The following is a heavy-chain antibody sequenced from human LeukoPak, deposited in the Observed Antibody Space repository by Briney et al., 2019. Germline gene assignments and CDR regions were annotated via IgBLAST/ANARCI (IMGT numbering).Heavy chain of an antibody. J-gene: IGHJ1*01. V-gene: IGHV3-66*02. CDR3: ATSYCSGGSCYPQYFQH. CDR2: LYSGGNT. D-gene: IGHD2-15*01. Sequence: GGSLRLSCAVSGFTVSSNYMSWVRQAPGKGLEWVSLLYSGGNTYYADSAKGRFTISRDNSKNTLYLQMNSLRAEDTAVYYCATSYCSGGSCYPQYFQHWGQGTLVTVSS. CDR1: GFTVSSNY.